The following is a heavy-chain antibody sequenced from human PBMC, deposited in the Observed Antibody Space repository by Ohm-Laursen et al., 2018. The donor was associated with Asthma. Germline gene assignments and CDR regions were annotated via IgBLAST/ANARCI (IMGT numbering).Heavy chain of an antibody. J-gene: IGHJ4*02. V-gene: IGHV3-23*01. Sequence: SLRLSCAASGFTVGSDYMTWVRQAPGKGLEWVSAISGSGGSTYYADSVKGRFTISRDNSKNTVYLQMNSLKVEDTAVYYCARDGDYYDSSGYPYYFDYWGQGTLVTVSS. CDR3: ARDGDYYDSSGYPYYFDY. CDR1: GFTVGSDY. CDR2: ISGSGGST. D-gene: IGHD3-22*01.